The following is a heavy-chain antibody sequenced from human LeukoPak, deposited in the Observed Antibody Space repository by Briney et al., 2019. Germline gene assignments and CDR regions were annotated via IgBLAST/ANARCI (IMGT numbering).Heavy chain of an antibody. CDR3: ARPIRYCSGGSCYSGGYFDY. V-gene: IGHV5-51*01. CDR1: GYSFTSYW. J-gene: IGHJ4*02. Sequence: GESLKVSCKGSGYSFTSYWIGWVRQMPGKGLEWMGIIYPGDSDTRYSPSFQGQVTISADKSISTAYLQWGSLKASDTAMYYCARPIRYCSGGSCYSGGYFDYWGQGTLVTVSS. D-gene: IGHD2-15*01. CDR2: IYPGDSDT.